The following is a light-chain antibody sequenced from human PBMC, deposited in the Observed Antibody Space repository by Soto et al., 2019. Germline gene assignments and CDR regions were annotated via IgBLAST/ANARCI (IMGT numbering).Light chain of an antibody. CDR3: QQYFDVPFT. J-gene: IGKJ4*01. CDR2: WAS. V-gene: IGKV4-1*01. CDR1: RGVLYKSNNRNH. Sequence: DIVMTQSPDSLAVSLGERATMNCKCSRGVLYKSNNRNHLAWYQQKPGQPPQLIIYWASTRESGVPERFSGSGSGTDFTLTISSLEAEDVAFYWCQQYFDVPFTFGGGTKVDIK.